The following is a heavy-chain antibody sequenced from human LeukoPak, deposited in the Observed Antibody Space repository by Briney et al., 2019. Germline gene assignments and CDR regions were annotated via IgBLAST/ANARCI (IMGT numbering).Heavy chain of an antibody. CDR3: ARGPSYCGGDCYRAGWFDP. D-gene: IGHD2-21*02. J-gene: IGHJ5*02. Sequence: SETLSLTCTVSGGSLSYYYWSWIRQPPGKGLEWIGYIYYSGSTNYNPTLKSRVTISVDTSKNQFSLKLSSVTAADTAVYYCARGPSYCGGDCYRAGWFDPWGQGTLVTVSS. V-gene: IGHV4-59*12. CDR1: GGSLSYYY. CDR2: IYYSGST.